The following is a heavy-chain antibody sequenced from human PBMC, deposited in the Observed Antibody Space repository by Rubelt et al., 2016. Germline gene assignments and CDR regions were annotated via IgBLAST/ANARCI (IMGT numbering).Heavy chain of an antibody. Sequence: QVQLQESGPGLVKPSETLSLTCTVSGGSISSYYWSWIRQPPGKGLEWIGYIYYSGSTNYNPSLKSRVTISVDTSKNHVSLKLSSVTAADTAVYYCARQGGYSSTPFDYWGQGTLVTVSS. CDR3: ARQGGYSSTPFDY. V-gene: IGHV4-59*08. CDR2: IYYSGST. D-gene: IGHD6-13*01. J-gene: IGHJ4*02. CDR1: GGSISSYY.